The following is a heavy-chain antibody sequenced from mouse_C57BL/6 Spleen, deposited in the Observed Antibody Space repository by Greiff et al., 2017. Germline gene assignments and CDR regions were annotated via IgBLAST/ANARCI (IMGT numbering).Heavy chain of an antibody. D-gene: IGHD2-10*01. CDR1: GFTFSDYG. J-gene: IGHJ2*01. Sequence: EVQLVESGGGLVKPGGSLKLSCAASGFTFSDYGMHWVRQAPENGLEWVAYISSGSSTIYYAETVKGRFTISRDTAKNTLFLQMTSLRSEDTAMYYCARREAYYDYFDYWGQGTTLTVSS. CDR3: ARREAYYDYFDY. V-gene: IGHV5-17*01. CDR2: ISSGSSTI.